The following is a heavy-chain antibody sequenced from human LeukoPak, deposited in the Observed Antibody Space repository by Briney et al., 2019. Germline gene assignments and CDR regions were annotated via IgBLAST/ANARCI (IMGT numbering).Heavy chain of an antibody. CDR2: INYNGTT. V-gene: IGHV4-31*03. D-gene: IGHD6-13*01. J-gene: IGHJ4*02. CDR1: GGSINSAQYY. CDR3: ARGGGAYSSSYYLAY. Sequence: SDTLSLTCTVSGGSINSAQYYWTSIRQHPGKGLEWIGYINYNGTTHYNPSLKNRITVSVDTSKNQFSLKLSSVTAADTAVYYCARGGGAYSSSYYLAYLGQGTLVTVSS.